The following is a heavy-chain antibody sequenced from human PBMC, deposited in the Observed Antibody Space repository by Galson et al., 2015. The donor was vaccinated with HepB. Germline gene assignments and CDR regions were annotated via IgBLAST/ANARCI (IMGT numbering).Heavy chain of an antibody. J-gene: IGHJ3*01. D-gene: IGHD1-26*01. CDR1: GFIFSAHG. V-gene: IGHV3-33*01. Sequence: SLRLSCAASGFIFSAHGMHWVRQAPGKGLEWVAVIWYDGGNKYYIDSVKGRFTVSRDNSKNTLSLQMDSLRAEDTAMYYCARSRTGSFSPDAFNLWGQGTMVIVSS. CDR2: IWYDGGNK. CDR3: ARSRTGSFSPDAFNL.